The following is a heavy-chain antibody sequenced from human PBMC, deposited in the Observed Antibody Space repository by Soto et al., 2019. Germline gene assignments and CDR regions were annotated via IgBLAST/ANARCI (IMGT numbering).Heavy chain of an antibody. V-gene: IGHV1-2*02. Sequence: ASVKVSCKASGYTITGYYMHWVRQAPGQGLEWMGWINPTSGDTNYAQKFQGRVTMTRDTSISTAYMELSRLRSDDTAVYYCAKDRGGGGYSGYRAQFYYFYAMDVWGQGTTVTVSS. CDR2: INPTSGDT. D-gene: IGHD5-12*01. J-gene: IGHJ6*02. CDR1: GYTITGYY. CDR3: AKDRGGGGYSGYRAQFYYFYAMDV.